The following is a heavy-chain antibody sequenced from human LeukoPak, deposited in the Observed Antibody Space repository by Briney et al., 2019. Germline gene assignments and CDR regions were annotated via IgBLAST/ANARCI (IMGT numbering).Heavy chain of an antibody. CDR1: GFTFSSYA. CDR3: AKPPSRYYDILTGYWYFDL. V-gene: IGHV3-23*01. Sequence: GGSLRLSCAASGFTFSSYAMSWVRQAPGQGLEWVSAISGSGGSTYYADSVKGRFTISRDNSKNTLYLQMNSLKPEDTAVYYCAKPPSRYYDILTGYWYFDLWGRGTLVTVSS. D-gene: IGHD3-9*01. J-gene: IGHJ2*01. CDR2: ISGSGGST.